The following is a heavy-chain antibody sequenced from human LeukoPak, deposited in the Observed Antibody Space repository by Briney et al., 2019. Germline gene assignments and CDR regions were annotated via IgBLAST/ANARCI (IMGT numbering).Heavy chain of an antibody. CDR1: GYSISSGYY. V-gene: IGHV4-38-2*01. CDR3: AAADDYGDSYGWFDP. CDR2: IYHSGST. J-gene: IGHJ5*02. D-gene: IGHD4-17*01. Sequence: SETLSLTCAVSGYSISSGYYWGWIRQPPGKGLEWIGSIYHSGSTYYNPSLKCRVTISVDTSKNQFSLKLSSVTAADTAVYYCAAADDYGDSYGWFDPWGQGTLVTVSS.